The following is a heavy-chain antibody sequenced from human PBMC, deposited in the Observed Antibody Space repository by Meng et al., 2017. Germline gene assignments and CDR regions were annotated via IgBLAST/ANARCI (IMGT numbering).Heavy chain of an antibody. Sequence: EVQLVESGGGLVQPGGSLRLSCVASGPTFNSYWMHWVRQAPGKGLVWVSRIKSDGSVTTYADIVKGRFTISRDNAKNTVYLQMKSQRAEDTAVYYCAPTVTTPGPFDFWGQGSLVTVSS. D-gene: IGHD4-17*01. CDR3: APTVTTPGPFDF. J-gene: IGHJ4*02. V-gene: IGHV3-74*01. CDR1: GPTFNSYW. CDR2: IKSDGSVT.